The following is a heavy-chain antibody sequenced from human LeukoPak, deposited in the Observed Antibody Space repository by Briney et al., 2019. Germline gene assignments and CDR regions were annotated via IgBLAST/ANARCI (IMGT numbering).Heavy chain of an antibody. J-gene: IGHJ3*02. V-gene: IGHV4-30-2*01. CDR1: GGSISSGGYS. CDR2: IYQSGST. Sequence: SETLSLTCAVSGGSISSGGYSWSWIRQPPGKGLEWIGYIYQSGSTYYNPSLKSRVTISVDRSKNQFSLKLSSVTAADTAVYYCARSLGGVVPAAADAFDIWGQGTMVTVSS. D-gene: IGHD2-2*01. CDR3: ARSLGGVVPAAADAFDI.